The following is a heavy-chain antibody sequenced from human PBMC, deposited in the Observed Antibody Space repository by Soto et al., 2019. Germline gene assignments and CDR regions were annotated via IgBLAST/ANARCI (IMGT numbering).Heavy chain of an antibody. J-gene: IGHJ6*02. CDR1: GFSLSTSGMC. CDR3: ARMRGSHYYYYGMDV. CDR2: IDWDDDK. Sequence: SGPTLVNPTQTLTLTCTFSGFSLSTSGMCVSWIRQPPGKALEWLALIDWDDDKYYSTSLKTRLTISKDTSKNQVVLTMTNMDPVDTATYYCARMRGSHYYYYGMDVWGQGTTVTVSS. V-gene: IGHV2-70*01.